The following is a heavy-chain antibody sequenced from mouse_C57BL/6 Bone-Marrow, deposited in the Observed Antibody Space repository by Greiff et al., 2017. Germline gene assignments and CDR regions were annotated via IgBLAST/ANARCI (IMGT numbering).Heavy chain of an antibody. CDR3: EHYYGSSSWYFDV. Sequence: QVQLQQSGAELARPGASVKLSCKASGYTFTSYGISWVKQRTGQGLEWIGEIYPRSGNTSYNEKFKGKATLTADKSSSTAYMELRSLTSEGSSVYFCEHYYGSSSWYFDVWGTGTTVTVSS. CDR2: IYPRSGNT. V-gene: IGHV1-81*01. CDR1: GYTFTSYG. J-gene: IGHJ1*03. D-gene: IGHD1-1*01.